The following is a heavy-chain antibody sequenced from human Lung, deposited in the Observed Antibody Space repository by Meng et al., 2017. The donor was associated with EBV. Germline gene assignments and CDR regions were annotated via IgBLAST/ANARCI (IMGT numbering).Heavy chain of an antibody. V-gene: IGHV1-69*13. J-gene: IGHJ4*02. D-gene: IGHD1-14*01. CDR1: GGSFSTLT. CDR2: LIAVFDKT. CDR3: ARGRRNEPLFDY. Sequence: QVPLGPGGVGVKKPGSSVKVACKTSGGSFSTLTFSGVRQAPGQGLEWMGGLIAVFDKTKAAPRFQDRVTFTADESTSTAYMELSSLTFDDTAVYFCARGRRNEPLFDYWGQGTLVTVSS.